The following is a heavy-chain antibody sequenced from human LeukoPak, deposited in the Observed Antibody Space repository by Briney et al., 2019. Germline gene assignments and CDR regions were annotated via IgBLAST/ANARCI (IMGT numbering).Heavy chain of an antibody. D-gene: IGHD3-3*01. V-gene: IGHV4-4*09. CDR1: GGSISSYY. CDR2: IYTSGST. CDR3: ARQKYYDFWSGYADAFDI. Sequence: SETLSLTCTVSGGSISSYYWSWIRQPPGKGLEWIGYIYTSGSTNYNPSLKSRVTISVDTSKNQFSLELSSVTAADTAVYYCARQKYYDFWSGYADAFDIWGQGTMVTVSS. J-gene: IGHJ3*02.